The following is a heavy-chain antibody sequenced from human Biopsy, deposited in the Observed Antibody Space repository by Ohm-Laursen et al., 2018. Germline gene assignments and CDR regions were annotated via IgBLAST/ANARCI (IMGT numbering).Heavy chain of an antibody. D-gene: IGHD1-26*01. J-gene: IGHJ2*01. CDR3: ARHAPSYSGSYWRYFDL. V-gene: IGHV4-59*08. CDR1: GGSISSYY. Sequence: ALSLTCAVSGGSISSYYWSWIRQPPGKGLEWIGYIYYTGSTNYNPSLKGRVTISVDTSMNHLSLRLTFVTAADTAVYYCARHAPSYSGSYWRYFDLWGRGTLVTVSS. CDR2: IYYTGST.